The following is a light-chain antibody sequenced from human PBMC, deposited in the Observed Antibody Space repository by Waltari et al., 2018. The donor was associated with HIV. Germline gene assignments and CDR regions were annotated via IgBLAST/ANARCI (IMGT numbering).Light chain of an antibody. J-gene: IGLJ2*01. CDR3: ATWDDSLNGHVV. V-gene: IGLV1-44*01. CDR2: TNT. Sequence: QSVLTQPTSASGTPGQRVTISCSGSSSNIGDNTVNWYQQLPGTAPKLLIYTNTQRPSWVPDRFSGSKSGTSASLAISGLQSEDEADYYCATWDDSLNGHVVFGGGTKLTVL. CDR1: SSNIGDNT.